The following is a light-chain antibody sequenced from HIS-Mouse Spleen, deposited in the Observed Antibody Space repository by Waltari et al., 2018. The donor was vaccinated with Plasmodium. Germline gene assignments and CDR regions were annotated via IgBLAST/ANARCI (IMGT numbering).Light chain of an antibody. CDR2: AAS. V-gene: IGKV1-27*01. Sequence: DIQMTQSPSSLSASTGDRATLTCRASQSLSNYLAWYQQKPGKVPKLLIYAASTLHSGVPSRFSGSGSGTDFTLTISSLQPEDVAAYYCQKYNSAPWTFGQGTKVEIK. CDR1: QSLSNY. CDR3: QKYNSAPWT. J-gene: IGKJ1*01.